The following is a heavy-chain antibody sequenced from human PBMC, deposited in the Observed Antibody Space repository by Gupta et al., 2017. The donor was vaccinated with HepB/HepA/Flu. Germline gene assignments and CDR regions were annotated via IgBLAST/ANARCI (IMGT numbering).Heavy chain of an antibody. CDR2: ISGDGGST. CDR1: GFTFDDYA. CDR3: AKDSEVGATANYFDY. Sequence: EVQLVESGGGVVQPGGSLRLSCAASGFTFDDYAMHWVRQAPGKGLEWGSLISGDGGSTYYADSVKGRFTISRDNSKNYLYLQMNSLRTEDTALYYCAKDSEVGATANYFDYWGQGNLVTVSS. D-gene: IGHD1-26*01. V-gene: IGHV3-43*02. J-gene: IGHJ4*02.